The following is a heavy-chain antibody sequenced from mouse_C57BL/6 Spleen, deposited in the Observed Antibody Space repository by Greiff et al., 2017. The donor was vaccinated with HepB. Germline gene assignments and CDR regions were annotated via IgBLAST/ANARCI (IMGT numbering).Heavy chain of an antibody. D-gene: IGHD3-2*02. Sequence: VQLQQSGAELVRPGTSVKVSCKASGYAFTNYLIEWVKQRPGQGLEWIGVSNPGSGGTNYNEKFKGKATLTADKSSSTAYMQLSSLTSEDSAVYFGARSGAYFDYWGQGTTLTVSS. J-gene: IGHJ2*01. V-gene: IGHV1-54*01. CDR2: SNPGSGGT. CDR1: GYAFTNYL. CDR3: ARSGAYFDY.